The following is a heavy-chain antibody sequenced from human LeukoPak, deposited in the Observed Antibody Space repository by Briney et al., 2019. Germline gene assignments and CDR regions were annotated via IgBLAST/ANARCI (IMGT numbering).Heavy chain of an antibody. CDR2: ISGNGDT. CDR1: QFNFNNFG. Sequence: PGGSLRLSCATSQFNFNNFGMTWVRQAPGKGPEWVSSISGNGDTQYADSVQGRFVISRDNPKNMLYLQMNSLRAEDTAVYFCAKDPNGDYIGTFEMWGRGTLVTVSS. CDR3: AKDPNGDYIGTFEM. J-gene: IGHJ3*02. V-gene: IGHV3-23*01. D-gene: IGHD4-17*01.